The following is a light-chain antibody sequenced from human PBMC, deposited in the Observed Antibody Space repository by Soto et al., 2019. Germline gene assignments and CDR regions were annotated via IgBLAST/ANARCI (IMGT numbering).Light chain of an antibody. V-gene: IGKV1-5*01. J-gene: IGKJ5*01. CDR1: QSVSDW. CDR2: DTS. CDR3: QQSNNHPIC. Sequence: IQMTQSPSTLSASVGDRVTITCRGSQSVSDWLAWYQQKPGNPPKLLIYDTSRLESAVPSRFCGSGSGTEFTLTISSLQPEDFATYYCQQSNNHPICFGQGTRLEI.